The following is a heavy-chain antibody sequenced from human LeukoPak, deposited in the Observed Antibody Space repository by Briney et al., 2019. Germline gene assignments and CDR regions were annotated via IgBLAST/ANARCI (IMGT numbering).Heavy chain of an antibody. Sequence: GGSLRLSCAASGFTFDDYGMSWVRQAPGKGLEWVSGINWNGGSSGYADSVKGRFTISRDNAKNSLYLQMNSLRAEDTAVYYCAELGITMIGGVWGKGTTVTISS. CDR2: INWNGGSS. J-gene: IGHJ6*04. CDR1: GFTFDDYG. CDR3: AELGITMIGGV. D-gene: IGHD3-10*02. V-gene: IGHV3-20*04.